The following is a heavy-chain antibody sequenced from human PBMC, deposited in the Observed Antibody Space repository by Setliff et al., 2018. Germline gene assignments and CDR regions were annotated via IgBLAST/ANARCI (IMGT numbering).Heavy chain of an antibody. J-gene: IGHJ4*02. CDR1: GGSISSSSYY. Sequence: SETLSLTCTVSGGSISSSSYYWGWIRQPPGKGLEWIGSIYYSGSTYYNPSLKSRVTISVDTSKNQFPLKLSSVTASDTAVYYCARQLCSSGYCYATTFDYWGQGTLVTVS. CDR3: ARQLCSSGYCYATTFDY. D-gene: IGHD3-22*01. V-gene: IGHV4-39*06. CDR2: IYYSGST.